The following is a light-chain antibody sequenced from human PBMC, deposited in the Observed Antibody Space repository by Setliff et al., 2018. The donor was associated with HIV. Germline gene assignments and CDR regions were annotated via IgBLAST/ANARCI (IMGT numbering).Light chain of an antibody. CDR1: RSNIGSNT. Sequence: QSVLTQAPSASGTPVQRVTISCSGSRSNIGSNTVNWYQQLPGAAPKLLIYGNHQRPSGVPGRFSGSKSGTSASLAISGLQSEDEADYFCAAWDDGLKGVIFGGGTKVTVL. CDR2: GNH. J-gene: IGLJ2*01. V-gene: IGLV1-44*01. CDR3: AAWDDGLKGVI.